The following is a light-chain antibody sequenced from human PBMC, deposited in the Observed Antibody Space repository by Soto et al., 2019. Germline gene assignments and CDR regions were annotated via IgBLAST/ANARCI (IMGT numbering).Light chain of an antibody. J-gene: IGKJ1*01. CDR1: QRVSSNY. CDR3: QYYGSSPWT. Sequence: EIVLTQSPGTLSLSPGESGTLYCRASQRVSSNYLAWYQQKPGQATRLLIYSAFSSATGIPDRFSGSGSGTDVTLTIRRQEPEDFAVYYLQYYGSSPWTFGQGTKVEIK. CDR2: SAF. V-gene: IGKV3-20*01.